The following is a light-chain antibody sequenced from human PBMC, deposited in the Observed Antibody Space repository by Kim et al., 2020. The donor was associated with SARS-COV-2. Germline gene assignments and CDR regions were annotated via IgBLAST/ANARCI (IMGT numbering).Light chain of an antibody. Sequence: ASVGDRVTISCQASQEISNYLNWYQQKPGKATKLLIYGASSLEPGVPSRFSGRGSGTEFTFTISSLQPEDLATYYCQQYYNLPLTFGGGTKVDIK. V-gene: IGKV1-33*01. CDR3: QQYYNLPLT. CDR1: QEISNY. CDR2: GAS. J-gene: IGKJ4*01.